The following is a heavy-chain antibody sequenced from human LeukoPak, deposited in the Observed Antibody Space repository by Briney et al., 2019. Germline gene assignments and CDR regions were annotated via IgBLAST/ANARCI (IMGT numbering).Heavy chain of an antibody. J-gene: IGHJ4*02. CDR1: GFIFRNHA. D-gene: IGHD3-10*01. CDR2: VSASGGST. CDR3: AKSLGNQGVIDY. V-gene: IGHV3-23*01. Sequence: GGSLRLSCAASGFIFRNHAMNWVRQAPGQGLEWVSGVSASGGSTFNTDSVKGRFSISRDNSKNTLYLEMNSLRPEDTALYYCAKSLGNQGVIDYWGQGSLVTVSS.